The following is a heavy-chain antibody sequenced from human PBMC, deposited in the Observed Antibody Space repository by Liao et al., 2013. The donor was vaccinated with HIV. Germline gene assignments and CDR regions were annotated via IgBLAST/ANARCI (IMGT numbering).Heavy chain of an antibody. D-gene: IGHD2-2*01. V-gene: IGHV4-34*11. CDR1: GGSFSGYY. CDR2: IYYSGST. Sequence: QVQLQQWGAGLLKPSETLSLTCAVYGGSFSGYYWSWIRQPPGKGLEWIGYIYYSGSTNYNPSLKSRVTISVDTSKNQFSLKLSSVTAADTAVYYCARMPGYCSSTSCPSLDYWGQGTLVTVSS. CDR3: ARMPGYCSSTSCPSLDY. J-gene: IGHJ4*02.